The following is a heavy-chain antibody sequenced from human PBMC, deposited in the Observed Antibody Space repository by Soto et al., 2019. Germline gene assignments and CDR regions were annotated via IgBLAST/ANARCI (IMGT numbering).Heavy chain of an antibody. D-gene: IGHD5-12*01. V-gene: IGHV3-33*01. J-gene: IGHJ4*02. Sequence: GGSLRLSCAASGFSFSRYGMHWVRQAPGKGLEWVAVIWHDGSNKYYADSVKGRFTISRDNSKNTVYLQMNSLRAEDTAVYYCARDNIVALYYFDCWGQGALVTVSS. CDR1: GFSFSRYG. CDR3: ARDNIVALYYFDC. CDR2: IWHDGSNK.